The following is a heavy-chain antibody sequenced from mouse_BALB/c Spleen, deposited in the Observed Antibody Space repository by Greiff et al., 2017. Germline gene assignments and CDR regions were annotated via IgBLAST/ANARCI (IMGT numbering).Heavy chain of an antibody. J-gene: IGHJ2*01. CDR1: GYTFTSYW. V-gene: IGHV1-5*01. Sequence: EVQLQQSGTVLARPGASVKMSCKASGYTFTSYWMHWVKQRPGQGLEWIGAIYPGNSDTSYNQKFKGKAKLTAVTSTSTAYMELSSLTNEDSAVYYCTRSGYYGSRGGFDYWGQGTTLTVSS. D-gene: IGHD1-1*01. CDR2: IYPGNSDT. CDR3: TRSGYYGSRGGFDY.